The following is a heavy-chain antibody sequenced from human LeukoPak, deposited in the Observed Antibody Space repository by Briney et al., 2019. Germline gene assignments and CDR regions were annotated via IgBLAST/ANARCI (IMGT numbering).Heavy chain of an antibody. CDR1: GFTFSDYY. D-gene: IGHD3-10*01. J-gene: IGHJ6*02. CDR3: ARDSGYYGSGSYYYYYGMDV. Sequence: PGGSLSLSCAASGFTFSDYYMSWIRQAPGKGLEWVSYISSSSSYTNYADSVKGRFTISRDNAKNSLYLQMNSLRAEDTAVYYCARDSGYYGSGSYYYYYGMDVWGQGTTVTVSS. V-gene: IGHV3-11*05. CDR2: ISSSSSYT.